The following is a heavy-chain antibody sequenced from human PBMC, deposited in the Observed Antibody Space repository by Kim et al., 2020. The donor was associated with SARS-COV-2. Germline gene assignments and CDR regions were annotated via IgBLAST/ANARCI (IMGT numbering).Heavy chain of an antibody. J-gene: IGHJ4*02. CDR3: ARDIGGKYRVDY. Sequence: ASVKVSCKASAYIFTSYGITWVRQAPGQGLEWMGWTSGDNGNRNYAQKVQGRVTMTTDTSTSTAYMELRSLRSDDTAVYYCARDIGGKYRVDYWGQGTLVTVSS. D-gene: IGHD3-3*01. V-gene: IGHV1-18*04. CDR1: AYIFTSYG. CDR2: TSGDNGNR.